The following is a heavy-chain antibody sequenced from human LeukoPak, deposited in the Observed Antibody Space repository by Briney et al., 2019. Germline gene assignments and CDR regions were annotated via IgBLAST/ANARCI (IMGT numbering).Heavy chain of an antibody. CDR1: GGSISSSSYY. D-gene: IGHD3-3*01. CDR3: ARFDWSGYYADAFDI. CDR2: IYYSGST. J-gene: IGHJ3*02. Sequence: SETLSLTCTVSGGSISSSSYYWGWIRQPPGKGLEWIGSIYYSGSTYYNPSLKSRVTISVDTSKNQFSLKLSSVTAADTAVYYCARFDWSGYYADAFDIWGQGTMVTVSS. V-gene: IGHV4-39*01.